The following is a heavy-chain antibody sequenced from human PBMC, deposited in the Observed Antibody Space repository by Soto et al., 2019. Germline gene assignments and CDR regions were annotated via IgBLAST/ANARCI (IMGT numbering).Heavy chain of an antibody. CDR1: GFVFRSYW. Sequence: GSLRLSCAASGFVFRSYWMSWVRQAPGKGLEWVANINQDGSEKYYVDSVRGRFIISRDNAENSLYLQMNSLRAEDTALYYCARDGVAAGLYLDNWGQGTPVTVSS. CDR2: INQDGSEK. CDR3: ARDGVAAGLYLDN. J-gene: IGHJ4*02. D-gene: IGHD6-19*01. V-gene: IGHV3-7*01.